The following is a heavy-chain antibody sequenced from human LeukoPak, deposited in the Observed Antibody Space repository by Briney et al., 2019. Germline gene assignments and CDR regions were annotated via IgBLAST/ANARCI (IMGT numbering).Heavy chain of an antibody. Sequence: GGSLRLSCVASGFTVSSNYMSWVRQAPGKGLEWVSVIYSAGNTYYADSVKGRFTISRHNSENTLYLHMNSLRVEGTAVYFCARGGTPGYSSGRIDYWGQGTLVTVSS. V-gene: IGHV3-53*04. CDR3: ARGGTPGYSSGRIDY. CDR2: IYSAGNT. CDR1: GFTVSSNY. D-gene: IGHD6-19*01. J-gene: IGHJ4*02.